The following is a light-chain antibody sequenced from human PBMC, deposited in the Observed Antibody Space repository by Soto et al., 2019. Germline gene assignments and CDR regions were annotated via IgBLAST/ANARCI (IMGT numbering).Light chain of an antibody. Sequence: EMVLTQSPGTLSLSPGERATLSCRASQSLTSSYLAWYQQKPGQAPRLLIYGSSSRATGIPERFSGSGSGTVFTLTISKLEPEDFAVYYCQQDESSPPSYSFGQGTKLEIK. CDR1: QSLTSSY. J-gene: IGKJ2*01. V-gene: IGKV3-20*01. CDR2: GSS. CDR3: QQDESSPPSYS.